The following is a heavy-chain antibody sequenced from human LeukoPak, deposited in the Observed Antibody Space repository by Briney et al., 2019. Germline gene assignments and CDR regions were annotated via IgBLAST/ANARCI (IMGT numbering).Heavy chain of an antibody. V-gene: IGHV3-23*01. CDR3: AKVPFGVTSYYFDY. Sequence: PGGSLRLSCAASGFTFSSYAMSWVRQAPGKGLEWVSAISGSGGSTHYADSVKGRFTISRDNSKNTLYLQMNSLRAEDTAVYYCAKVPFGVTSYYFDYWGQGTLVTVSS. J-gene: IGHJ4*02. CDR2: ISGSGGST. CDR1: GFTFSSYA. D-gene: IGHD3-16*01.